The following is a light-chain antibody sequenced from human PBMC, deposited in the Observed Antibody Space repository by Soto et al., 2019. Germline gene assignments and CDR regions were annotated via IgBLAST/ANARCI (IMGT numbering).Light chain of an antibody. CDR3: QQNNNWPRT. V-gene: IGKV3-15*01. Sequence: ETVMTQSPATLSVSPGERATLYCRASQSVNSDLAWYQKKPGQAPRLLIYGASTRATGIPARFSGGGSGTEFTLTISSLQSEDFAVYYCQQNNNWPRTFGQGTKVDIK. CDR2: GAS. CDR1: QSVNSD. J-gene: IGKJ1*01.